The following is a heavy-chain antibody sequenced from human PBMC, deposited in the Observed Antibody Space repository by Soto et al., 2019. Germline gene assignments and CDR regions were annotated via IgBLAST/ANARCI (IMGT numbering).Heavy chain of an antibody. CDR3: ARPTVAPYYYYMDV. CDR2: IQYRGST. D-gene: IGHD4-17*01. J-gene: IGHJ6*03. CDR1: DDSITSGAYY. V-gene: IGHV4-39*01. Sequence: SETLALTCTVSDDSITSGAYYWGLIRQPPGKGLEWIGTIQYRGSTYYNPSLKSRVTISVDTSKNQFSLKLSSVTAADTAVYYCARPTVAPYYYYMDVWGKGTTVTVSS.